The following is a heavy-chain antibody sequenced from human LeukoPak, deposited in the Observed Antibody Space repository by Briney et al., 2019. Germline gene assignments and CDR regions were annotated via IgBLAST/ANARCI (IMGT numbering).Heavy chain of an antibody. CDR2: ISGRGSTT. D-gene: IGHD2-2*01. Sequence: GGSLRLSCAVSGFTFSYYSMNWVRQAPGKGLEWVSYISGRGSTTYYADSVKGRFTVSRDNAKNSLYLQMNSLRDEDTAVYYCAFRPLGDCSSSTCYAFDYWGRGTLVTV. J-gene: IGHJ4*02. CDR1: GFTFSYYS. CDR3: AFRPLGDCSSSTCYAFDY. V-gene: IGHV3-48*02.